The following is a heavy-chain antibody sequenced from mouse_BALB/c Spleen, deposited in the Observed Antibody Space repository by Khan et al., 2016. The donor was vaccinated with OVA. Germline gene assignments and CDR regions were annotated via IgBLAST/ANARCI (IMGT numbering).Heavy chain of an antibody. Sequence: EVQLQESGPGLVKPSQSLSLTCPVTGFSITRDYAWNWIRQFPGNELEWMGYISNSGSASYNPSFQSRISITRDTSKNQFFLQLDSVTPEDTATYYCASELGRYYAMDYWGQGTSVTVSS. V-gene: IGHV3-2*02. J-gene: IGHJ4*01. CDR3: ASELGRYYAMDY. D-gene: IGHD4-1*01. CDR1: GFSITRDYA. CDR2: ISNSGSA.